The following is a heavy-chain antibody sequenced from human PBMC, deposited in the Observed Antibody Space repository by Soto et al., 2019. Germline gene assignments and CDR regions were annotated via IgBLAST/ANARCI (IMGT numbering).Heavy chain of an antibody. V-gene: IGHV1-69*13. D-gene: IGHD4-17*01. Sequence: SVKVSCKASGGTFSTFGISWVRQAPGQGLEWMGGIIPFFGTARYSQKFEDRITITADESTNTVYMDLRSLTSEDTAIYYCAKSAPMDAGDKYYCDFWGQGALVTVSS. CDR2: IIPFFGTA. CDR1: GGTFSTFG. J-gene: IGHJ4*02. CDR3: AKSAPMDAGDKYYCDF.